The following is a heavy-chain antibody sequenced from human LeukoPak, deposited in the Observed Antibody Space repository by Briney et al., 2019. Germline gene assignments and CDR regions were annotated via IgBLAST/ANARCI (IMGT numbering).Heavy chain of an antibody. V-gene: IGHV3-73*01. CDR1: GFTFSGSA. J-gene: IGHJ4*02. CDR2: IRSKANSYAT. D-gene: IGHD6-19*01. Sequence: GGSLRLSCAASGFTFSGSAMHWVRQASGKGLGWVGRIRSKANSYATAYAASVKGRFTISRDDSKNTAYLQMNSLKTEDTAVYYCTPRGSPVDYWGQGTLVTVSS. CDR3: TPRGSPVDY.